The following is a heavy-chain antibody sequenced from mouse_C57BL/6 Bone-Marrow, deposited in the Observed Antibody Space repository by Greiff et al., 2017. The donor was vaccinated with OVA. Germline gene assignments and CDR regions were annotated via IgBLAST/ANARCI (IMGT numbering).Heavy chain of an antibody. D-gene: IGHD2-2*01. CDR3: AGLGYKGLYFDY. CDR2: INPNNGGT. V-gene: IGHV1-26*01. J-gene: IGHJ2*01. CDR1: GYTFTDYY. Sequence: EVQLQQSGPELVKPGASVKISCKASGYTFTDYYMNWVKQSHGKSLEWIGDINPNNGGTSYNQKFKGKATLTVDKSSSTAYMELRSLTSEDSAVYDCAGLGYKGLYFDYWGQGTTLTVSS.